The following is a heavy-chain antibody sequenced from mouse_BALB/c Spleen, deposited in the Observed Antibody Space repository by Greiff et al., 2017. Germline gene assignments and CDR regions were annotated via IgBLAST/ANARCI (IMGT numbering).Heavy chain of an antibody. V-gene: IGHV1-7*01. CDR1: GYTFTSYW. J-gene: IGHJ2*01. D-gene: IGHD1-1*01. Sequence: QVQLKESGAELAKPGASVKMSCKASGYTFTSYWMHWVKQRPGQGLEWIGYINPSTGYTEYNQKFKDKATLTADKSSSTAYMQLSSLTSEDSAVYYCAREGSSWDYWGQGTTLTVSS. CDR2: INPSTGYT. CDR3: AREGSSWDY.